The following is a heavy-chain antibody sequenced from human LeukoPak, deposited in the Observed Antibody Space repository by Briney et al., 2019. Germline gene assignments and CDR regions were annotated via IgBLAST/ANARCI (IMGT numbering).Heavy chain of an antibody. V-gene: IGHV5-51*01. Sequence: PGESLKISCKGSGYSFTSYWIAWVRQMPGRGLEWMGIIYPGDPDTRYSPSFQGQVTISADKSISTAYLQWSSLKASDTAKYYCAICYSGYFQNWGQGTLVTVSS. CDR1: GYSFTSYW. CDR3: AICYSGYFQN. D-gene: IGHD1-26*01. CDR2: IYPGDPDT. J-gene: IGHJ1*01.